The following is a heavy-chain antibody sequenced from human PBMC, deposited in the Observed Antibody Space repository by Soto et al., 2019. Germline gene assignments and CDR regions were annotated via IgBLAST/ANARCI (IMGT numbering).Heavy chain of an antibody. J-gene: IGHJ4*02. D-gene: IGHD4-17*01. Sequence: QVQLQESGPGLVKPSQTLSLTCTVSGGSISTGGYYWTWIRQHPGKGLEWIGYIYYSGSTYYNPSLKSRVTMSVDTSKNQFSLKLSSVTAADTAVYYCARGLSVNLFDNWGQGTLVTVSS. CDR2: IYYSGST. V-gene: IGHV4-31*03. CDR1: GGSISTGGYY. CDR3: ARGLSVNLFDN.